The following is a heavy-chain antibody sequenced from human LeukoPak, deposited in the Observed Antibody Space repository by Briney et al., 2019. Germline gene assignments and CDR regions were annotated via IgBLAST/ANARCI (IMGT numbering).Heavy chain of an antibody. D-gene: IGHD3-9*01. J-gene: IGHJ4*02. CDR3: ARVSNRYFDWLTSLDY. V-gene: IGHV3-30*03. CDR1: GFTFSNYG. Sequence: GRSLRLSCAASGFTFSNYGMHWVRQAPGKGLEWVAVISNDGNNKFYVDSVKGRFTISRDNSKNTLYLQMNSLRAEDTAVYYCARVSNRYFDWLTSLDYWGQGTLVTVSS. CDR2: ISNDGNNK.